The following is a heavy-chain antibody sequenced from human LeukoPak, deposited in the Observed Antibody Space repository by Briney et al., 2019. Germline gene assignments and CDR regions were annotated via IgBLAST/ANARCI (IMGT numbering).Heavy chain of an antibody. CDR2: ISGSGGGT. Sequence: GGSLRLSCAVSGITLSNYGTSWVRQAPGKGLEWVAGISGSGGGTNYADSVEGRFTISRDNSKNTLYLQMNSLRAEDTAVYFCARRGVVIRVILVGFHKEAYYFDSWGQGALVTVSS. V-gene: IGHV3-23*01. CDR3: ARRGVVIRVILVGFHKEAYYFDS. J-gene: IGHJ4*02. D-gene: IGHD3-22*01. CDR1: GITLSNYG.